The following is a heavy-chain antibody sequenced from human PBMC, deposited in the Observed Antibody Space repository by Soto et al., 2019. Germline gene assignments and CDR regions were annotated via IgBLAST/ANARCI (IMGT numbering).Heavy chain of an antibody. Sequence: QVQLVQSGAEVKKPGASVKVSCKASGYTLTTYSMLWVRQAPGQRLEWMGWMNPLNGDTKYSQRFQGRLTIIRDTSASTAYMELSSLRSEDTAIYYCARGNSGAFDIWGQGTMVTVSS. J-gene: IGHJ3*02. CDR2: MNPLNGDT. CDR3: ARGNSGAFDI. CDR1: GYTLTTYS. V-gene: IGHV1-3*01. D-gene: IGHD6-19*01.